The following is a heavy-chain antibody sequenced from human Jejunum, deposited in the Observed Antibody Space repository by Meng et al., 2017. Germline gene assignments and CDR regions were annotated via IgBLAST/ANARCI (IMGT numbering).Heavy chain of an antibody. Sequence: GGSLRLSCEASGFSFSNYWMSWVRQAPGKGLEWVANIMQDGSVKSYAESVKGRFTISRDNAKNSLYLQLDSLRGEDTAVYYCVREPFDIWGQGTRVTGSS. CDR2: IMQDGSVK. CDR1: GFSFSNYW. V-gene: IGHV3-7*01. CDR3: VREPFDI. J-gene: IGHJ3*02.